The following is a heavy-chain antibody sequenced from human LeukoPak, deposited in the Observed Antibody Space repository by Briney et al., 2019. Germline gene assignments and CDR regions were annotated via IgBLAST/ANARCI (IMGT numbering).Heavy chain of an antibody. CDR1: GFTCSSYG. D-gene: IGHD2-15*01. Sequence: GGTLRLSCAASGFTCSSYGMSWVRQAPGKGLEWVSAISGSGGSTYYADSVKGRFTISRDNSKNTLYLQMNSLRAEDTAVYYCAKDLGYCSGGSCYPFDYWGQGTLVTVSS. CDR3: AKDLGYCSGGSCYPFDY. V-gene: IGHV3-23*01. J-gene: IGHJ4*02. CDR2: ISGSGGST.